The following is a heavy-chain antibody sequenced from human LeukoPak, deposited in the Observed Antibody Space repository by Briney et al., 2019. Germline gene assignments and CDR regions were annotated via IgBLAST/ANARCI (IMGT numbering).Heavy chain of an antibody. CDR3: AKEPFRSGGYNLDF. CDR1: GGSISSGSYY. J-gene: IGHJ4*02. V-gene: IGHV4-61*02. D-gene: IGHD5-24*01. CDR2: IYTSGST. Sequence: SETLSLTCTVSGGSISSGSYYWSWIRQPAGKGLEWIGRIYTSGSTNYNPSLKSRVTISVDTSKNQFSLKLSSVTAADTAIYYCAKEPFRSGGYNLDFWGQGTLVTVSS.